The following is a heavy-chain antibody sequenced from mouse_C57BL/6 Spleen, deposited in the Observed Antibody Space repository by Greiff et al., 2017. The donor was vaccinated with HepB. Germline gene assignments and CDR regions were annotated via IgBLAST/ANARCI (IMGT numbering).Heavy chain of an antibody. D-gene: IGHD1-1*01. CDR3: ARGGYYYGSVTMDY. CDR2: INYDGSST. Sequence: DVKLVESEGGLVQPGSSMKLSCTASGFTFSDYYMAWVRQVPEKGLEWVANINYDGSSTYYLDSLKSRFIISRDNAKNILYLQMSRLKSEDTATYYCARGGYYYGSVTMDYWGQGTTLTVSS. J-gene: IGHJ2*01. CDR1: GFTFSDYY. V-gene: IGHV5-16*01.